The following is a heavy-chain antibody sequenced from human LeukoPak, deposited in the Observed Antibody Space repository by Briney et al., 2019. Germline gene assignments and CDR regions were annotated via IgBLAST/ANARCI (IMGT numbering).Heavy chain of an antibody. CDR2: INPNSGGT. Sequence: GASVKVSCKASGYTFTGYYMHWVRQAPGQGLEWMGWINPNSGGTNYAQKFQGWVTMTRDTSISTAYMELSRLRSDDTAVYYCAREWTAVAGTDYYYYYGMDVWGQGTTVTVSS. J-gene: IGHJ6*02. V-gene: IGHV1-2*04. D-gene: IGHD6-19*01. CDR3: AREWTAVAGTDYYYYYGMDV. CDR1: GYTFTGYY.